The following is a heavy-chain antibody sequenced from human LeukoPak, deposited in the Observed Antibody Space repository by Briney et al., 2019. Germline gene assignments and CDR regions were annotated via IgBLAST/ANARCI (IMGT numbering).Heavy chain of an antibody. CDR3: ARDYLSSRNWFDP. CDR2: ISHGGRTE. CDR1: GFTFSSYE. Sequence: PGGSLRLSCAASGFTFSSYEMNWVRQAPGKGLEWVAVISHGGRTEFYADSVKGRFTISRDNAKNSLYLQMNSLRAEDTAVYYCARDYLSSRNWFDPWGQGTLVTVSS. D-gene: IGHD6-13*01. V-gene: IGHV3-30*03. J-gene: IGHJ5*02.